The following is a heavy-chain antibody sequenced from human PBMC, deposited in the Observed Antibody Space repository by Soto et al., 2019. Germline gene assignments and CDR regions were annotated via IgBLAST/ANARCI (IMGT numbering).Heavy chain of an antibody. CDR1: GGSFSGYY. D-gene: IGHD3-16*02. V-gene: IGHV4-34*01. J-gene: IGHJ4*02. CDR3: ARGPPRSFRFDY. Sequence: PSETLSLTCAVYGGSFSGYYWSWIRQPPGKGLEWIGEINHSGSTNYNPSLKSRVTISVDTSKNQFSLKLSSVTAADTAVYYCARGPPRSFRFDYWGQGTLVTVPS. CDR2: INHSGST.